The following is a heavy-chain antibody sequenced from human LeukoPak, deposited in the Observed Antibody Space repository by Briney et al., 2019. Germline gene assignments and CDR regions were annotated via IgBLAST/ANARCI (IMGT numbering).Heavy chain of an antibody. J-gene: IGHJ4*02. CDR2: IYYSGST. D-gene: IGHD1-26*01. Sequence: TASETLSLTCTVSGGSISSSSYYWGWIRQPPGKGLEWIGSIYYSGSTYYNPSLKSRVTISVDTSKNQFSLKLSSVTAADTAVYYCAGDGGNYILYYFDYWGQGTLVTVSS. CDR1: GGSISSSSYY. CDR3: AGDGGNYILYYFDY. V-gene: IGHV4-39*07.